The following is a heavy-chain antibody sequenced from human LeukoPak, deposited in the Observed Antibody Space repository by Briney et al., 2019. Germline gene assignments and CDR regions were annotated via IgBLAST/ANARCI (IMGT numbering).Heavy chain of an antibody. CDR3: ARRESGTIRGMDV. D-gene: IGHD1-7*01. V-gene: IGHV4-34*01. Sequence: SETLSLTCAVYGGSFSGYYWSWIRQPPGKGLEWIGEISHSGSTNYNPSLKSRVTISVDTSKNQFSLKLSSVTAEDTAVYYCARRESGTIRGMDVWGQGTTVTVSS. J-gene: IGHJ6*02. CDR2: ISHSGST. CDR1: GGSFSGYY.